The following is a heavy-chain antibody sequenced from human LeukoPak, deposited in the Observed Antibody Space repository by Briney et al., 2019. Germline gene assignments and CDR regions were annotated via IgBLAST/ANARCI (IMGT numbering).Heavy chain of an antibody. J-gene: IGHJ4*02. Sequence: GGSLRLSCAASGFTFSSYWMHWVRQAPGKGLGWVSRINSDGSSTNYADYVKGRFTISRDNAKNTLYLQMNSLRAEDTAVYYCARHITRAITEDYWGQRTLVTVSS. CDR2: INSDGSST. D-gene: IGHD1-20*01. CDR1: GFTFSSYW. CDR3: ARHITRAITEDY. V-gene: IGHV3-74*01.